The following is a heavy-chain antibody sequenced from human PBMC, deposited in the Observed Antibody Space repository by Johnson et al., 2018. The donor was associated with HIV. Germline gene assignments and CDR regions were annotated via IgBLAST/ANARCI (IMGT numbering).Heavy chain of an antibody. D-gene: IGHD2-8*02. J-gene: IGHJ3*01. Sequence: QVQLVESGGGVVQPGRSLRLSCAASGFALSHYAMHWVRQVPGKGLEWLAIISYDGSNKYYAGSVKGRFTISRDNAKNSLYLQMNSLRAEDTALYYCAKGRELGYCAGGVCSDSFDVWGQGTLVTVSS. CDR3: AKGRELGYCAGGVCSDSFDV. CDR2: ISYDGSNK. V-gene: IGHV3-30*04. CDR1: GFALSHYA.